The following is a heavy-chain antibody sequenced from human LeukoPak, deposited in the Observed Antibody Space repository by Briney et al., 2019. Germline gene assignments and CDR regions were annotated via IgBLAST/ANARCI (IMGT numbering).Heavy chain of an antibody. CDR3: ASRSGDC. J-gene: IGHJ4*02. Sequence: SETLSLTCTVSGGSISNYYWTWIRQPPGKGLEWIGYIYYTGSTNYNPSLKSRVTISVDTSKNQFSLKLSSVTAADTAVYYCASRSGDCWGQGTLVTVSS. V-gene: IGHV4-59*12. D-gene: IGHD3-10*01. CDR2: IYYTGST. CDR1: GGSISNYY.